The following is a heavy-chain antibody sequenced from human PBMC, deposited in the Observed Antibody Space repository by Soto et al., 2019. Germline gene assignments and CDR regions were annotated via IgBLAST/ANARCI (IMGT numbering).Heavy chain of an antibody. CDR1: GGSIRSYY. V-gene: IGHV4-4*07. CDR2: IYTSGST. D-gene: IGHD1-26*01. Sequence: QVQLQESGPGLVKPSETLSLTCNVSGGSIRSYYWSWVRQPAGKPPEWIGRIYTSGSTNYKPSLKSGISMSVDTSKNQFSLEVNSVTAADTAVYCCAREGASGFGMDVWGPGTTVTVSS. CDR3: AREGASGFGMDV. J-gene: IGHJ6*02.